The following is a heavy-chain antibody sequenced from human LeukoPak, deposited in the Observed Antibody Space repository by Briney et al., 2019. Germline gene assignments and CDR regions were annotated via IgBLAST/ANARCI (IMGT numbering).Heavy chain of an antibody. Sequence: PGRSLRLSCAASGFTFSSYGMHWVRQAPGKGLEWVAVISYDGSNKYYADSVKGRFTISRDNSKNTLYLQMNSLRAEDTAVYYCAKGGIAVAGPHYFDYWGQGTLVTVSS. CDR1: GFTFSSYG. CDR3: AKGGIAVAGPHYFDY. CDR2: ISYDGSNK. D-gene: IGHD6-19*01. J-gene: IGHJ4*02. V-gene: IGHV3-30*18.